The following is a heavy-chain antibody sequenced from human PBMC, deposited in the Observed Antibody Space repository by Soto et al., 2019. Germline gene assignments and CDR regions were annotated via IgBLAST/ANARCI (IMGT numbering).Heavy chain of an antibody. J-gene: IGHJ4*02. V-gene: IGHV4-39*01. CDR1: GGSISSSSYY. Sequence: PSETLSLTCTVSGGSISSSSYYWGWIRQPPGKGLEWIGSIYYSGSTYYNPSLKSRVTISVDTSKNQFSLKLSSVTAADTAVDYCARSSVTLIDYWGQGTLVTVSS. D-gene: IGHD4-17*01. CDR2: IYYSGST. CDR3: ARSSVTLIDY.